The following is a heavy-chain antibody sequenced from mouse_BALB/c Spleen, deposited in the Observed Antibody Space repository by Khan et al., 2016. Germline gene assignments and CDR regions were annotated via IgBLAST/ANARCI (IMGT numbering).Heavy chain of an antibody. CDR3: ATWDYYGSAFAY. J-gene: IGHJ3*01. CDR1: GDSITSGH. V-gene: IGHV3-8*02. CDR2: ISHSGDS. Sequence: EVQLQESGPSLAKPSQTLSLTCSVTGDSITSGHWNWIRKFPGNKFDFMGYISHSGDSYYNPSLKSRISITLDTSKNQYYLQLNSVTTEDTATYYCATWDYYGSAFAYWGQGTLVTVSA. D-gene: IGHD1-2*01.